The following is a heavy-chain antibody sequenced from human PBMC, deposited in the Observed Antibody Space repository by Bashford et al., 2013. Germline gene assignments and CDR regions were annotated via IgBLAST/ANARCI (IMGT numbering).Heavy chain of an antibody. Sequence: SETLSLTCTVSGASISSYCWGWIRQPAGKGLEWLGHIYTSGSTNYNPSLKSRVTMSVDTSKNQFSLKLSSVTAADTAVYYCTRGGRDSSRPQDLDYVGPGNPGHRLL. CDR2: IYTSGST. D-gene: IGHD6-13*01. J-gene: IGHJ4*02. V-gene: IGHV4-4*07. CDR1: GASISSYC. CDR3: TRGGRDSSRPQDLDY.